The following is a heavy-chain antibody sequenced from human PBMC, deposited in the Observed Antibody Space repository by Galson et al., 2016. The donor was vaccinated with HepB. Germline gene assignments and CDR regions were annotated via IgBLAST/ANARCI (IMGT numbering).Heavy chain of an antibody. CDR3: ARHDYDSSGYNWFDP. CDR1: GGSVSSDGYY. V-gene: IGHV4-39*01. J-gene: IGHJ5*02. D-gene: IGHD3-22*01. CDR2: IYSGGRT. Sequence: ETLSLTCTVSGGSVSSDGYYWGWIRQPPGKGLEWIGTIYSGGRTYYNPSLKSRVTISLDTPKNQFSLKLRSVTAADTAMYYCARHDYDSSGYNWFDPWGQGTLVTVSS.